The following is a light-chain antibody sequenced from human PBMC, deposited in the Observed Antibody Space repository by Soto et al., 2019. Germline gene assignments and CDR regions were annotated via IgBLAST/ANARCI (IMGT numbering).Light chain of an antibody. CDR2: GAS. V-gene: IGKV3-15*01. CDR3: QQYTNWPPWT. J-gene: IGKJ1*01. Sequence: EIVLTHSPGTLSLSPCERATLSSSASQTVSINLAWYQQKPGQGPRLLIYGASTRATGIPARFSGSGSGTEFTLTINSLQPEDFAIYYCQQYTNWPPWTFGQGTKVDIK. CDR1: QTVSIN.